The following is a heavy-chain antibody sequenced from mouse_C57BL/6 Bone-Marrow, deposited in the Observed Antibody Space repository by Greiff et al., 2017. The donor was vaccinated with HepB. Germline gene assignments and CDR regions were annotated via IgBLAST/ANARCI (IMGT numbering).Heavy chain of an antibody. J-gene: IGHJ4*01. D-gene: IGHD1-1*01. V-gene: IGHV5-17*01. CDR1: GFTFSDYG. Sequence: EVMLVESGGGLVKPGGSLKLSCAASGFTFSDYGMHWVRQAPEKGLEWVAYISSGSSTIYYADTVKGRFTISRDNAKNTLFLQMTSLRSEDTAMYYCARPYGSSPSYAMDYWGQGTSVTVSS. CDR2: ISSGSSTI. CDR3: ARPYGSSPSYAMDY.